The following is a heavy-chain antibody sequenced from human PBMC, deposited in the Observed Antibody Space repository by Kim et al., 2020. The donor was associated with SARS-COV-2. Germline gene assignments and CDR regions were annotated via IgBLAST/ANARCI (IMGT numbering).Heavy chain of an antibody. V-gene: IGHV1-69*13. J-gene: IGHJ1*01. D-gene: IGHD5-12*01. CDR3: AILGEMATFPFQH. Sequence: SVKVSCKASGGTFSSYAISWVRQAPGQGLEWMGGIIPIFGTANYAQKFQGRVTITADESTSTAYMELSSLRSEDTAVYYCAILGEMATFPFQHWGQGTLVTVSS. CDR2: IIPIFGTA. CDR1: GGTFSSYA.